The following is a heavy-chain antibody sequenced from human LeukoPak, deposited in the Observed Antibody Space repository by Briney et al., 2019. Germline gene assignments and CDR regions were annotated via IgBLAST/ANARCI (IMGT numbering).Heavy chain of an antibody. Sequence: GGSLRLSCAASGFTFSSYSMNWVRQAPGKGLEWVSSISTSSSYIYYADSVKGRFTISRHNAKNSLYLQMNSLRAEDTAVYYCAELGITMIGGVWGKGTTVTISS. V-gene: IGHV3-21*01. CDR2: ISTSSSYI. CDR1: GFTFSSYS. D-gene: IGHD3-10*02. J-gene: IGHJ6*04. CDR3: AELGITMIGGV.